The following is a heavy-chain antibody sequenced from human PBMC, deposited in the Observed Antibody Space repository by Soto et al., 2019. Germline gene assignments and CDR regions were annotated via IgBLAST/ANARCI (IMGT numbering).Heavy chain of an antibody. V-gene: IGHV3-30*18. CDR3: AKGAQQLVRFSLDY. CDR2: ISYDGSNQ. CDR1: GFTFSIYG. Sequence: QVQLVESGGGVVQPGRSLRLSCAASGFTFSIYGMHWVRQAPGKGLEWVAVISYDGSNQYYADSVKGRFTISRDNSKNTLYVEMNSLRVEDTAVYYCAKGAQQLVRFSLDYWGQGSLVTVST. J-gene: IGHJ4*02. D-gene: IGHD6-13*01.